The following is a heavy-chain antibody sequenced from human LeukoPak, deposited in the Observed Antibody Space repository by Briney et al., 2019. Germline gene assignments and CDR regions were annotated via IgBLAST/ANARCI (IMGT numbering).Heavy chain of an antibody. CDR1: GGSFSDYY. D-gene: IGHD3-10*01. CDR3: ARLSTWFRVIDY. V-gene: IGHV4-34*01. Sequence: SETLSLTCAVYGGSFSDYYWSWIRQPPGKGLEWIGTVHKSGSTYHNPSLKSRVTMSVDTSKNQFSLTLSSVTAADTAVYYCARLSTWFRVIDYWGQGTLVTVSS. J-gene: IGHJ4*02. CDR2: VHKSGST.